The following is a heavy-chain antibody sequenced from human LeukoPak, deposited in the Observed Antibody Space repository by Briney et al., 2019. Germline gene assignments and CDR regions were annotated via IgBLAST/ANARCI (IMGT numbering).Heavy chain of an antibody. CDR1: GYTFTSYG. CDR3: TTGMANDYAGNDY. CDR2: ISAYNGNT. Sequence: ASVKVSCKASGYTFTSYGISWVRQAPGQGLEWMGWISAYNGNTNYAQKLQGRVTMTTDTSTSTAYMELRSLTFDDTAVYYCTTGMANDYAGNDYWGQGTLVTVSS. V-gene: IGHV1-18*01. D-gene: IGHD4-23*01. J-gene: IGHJ4*02.